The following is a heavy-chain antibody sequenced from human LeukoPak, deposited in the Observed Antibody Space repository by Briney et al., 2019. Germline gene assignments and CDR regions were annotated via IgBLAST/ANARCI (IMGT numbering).Heavy chain of an antibody. V-gene: IGHV3-72*01. CDR3: ARGDDFWSGYLFDY. CDR1: GFTFSDHY. CDR2: TRNKANSHTT. D-gene: IGHD3-3*01. J-gene: IGHJ4*02. Sequence: GGSLRLSCAASGFTFSDHYMDWVRQAPGKGLEWVGRTRNKANSHTTEYAASVKGRFTISRDDTKNSLYLQMNSLKTEDTAVYYCARGDDFWSGYLFDYWGQGTLVTVSS.